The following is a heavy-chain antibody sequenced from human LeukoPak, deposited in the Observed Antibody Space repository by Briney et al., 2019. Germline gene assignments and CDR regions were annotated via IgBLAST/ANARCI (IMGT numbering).Heavy chain of an antibody. J-gene: IGHJ4*02. CDR2: IYYSGST. D-gene: IGHD3-22*01. V-gene: IGHV4-59*01. CDR3: ARGGYYYDSSGYYAYFDY. CDR1: GGSISSYY. Sequence: PSETLSLTCTVSGGSISSYYWSWIRQPPGKGLEWIGYIYYSGSTNYNPSLKSRVTISVDTSKIQFSLKLSSVTAADTAVYYCARGGYYYDSSGYYAYFDYWGQGTLVTVSS.